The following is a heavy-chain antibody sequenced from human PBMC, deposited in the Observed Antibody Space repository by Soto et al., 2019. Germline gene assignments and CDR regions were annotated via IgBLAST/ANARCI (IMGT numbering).Heavy chain of an antibody. Sequence: QVQLQESGPGLVKPSETLSLTCTVSGGSISSYYWSWIRQPPGKGLEWIGYIYYSGSTNYNPSRKSRVTISVDTSKNQCSLKLSSVTAADTAVYYCARDSGYCSGGSCATPNWFDPWGQGTLVTVSS. D-gene: IGHD2-15*01. CDR2: IYYSGST. CDR1: GGSISSYY. V-gene: IGHV4-59*01. CDR3: ARDSGYCSGGSCATPNWFDP. J-gene: IGHJ5*02.